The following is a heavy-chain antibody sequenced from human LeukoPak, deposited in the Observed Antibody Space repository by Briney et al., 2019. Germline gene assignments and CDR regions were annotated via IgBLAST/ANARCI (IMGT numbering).Heavy chain of an antibody. CDR3: ARSSYSSSSSV. V-gene: IGHV3-7*03. Sequence: GGSLGLSCAVSGFTFSGFWMSWSRQAPGKGLEWVASINSDGSEGYYADVVKGRFTISRDNAKNSLYLQINSLRAEDTAVYYCARSSYSSSSSVWGQGTMVTVSS. CDR2: INSDGSEG. D-gene: IGHD6-6*01. J-gene: IGHJ3*01. CDR1: GFTFSGFW.